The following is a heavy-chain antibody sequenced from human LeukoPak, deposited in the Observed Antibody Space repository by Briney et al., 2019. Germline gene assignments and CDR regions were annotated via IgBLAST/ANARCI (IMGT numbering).Heavy chain of an antibody. V-gene: IGHV3-30*03. CDR1: GFTFRNYG. CDR2: ISYDGSSK. CDR3: ASTLGSGWKFDY. Sequence: PGRSLRLSCAASGFTFRNYGMHWVRQAPGKGLEWVAVISYDGSSKYNPDSVKGRFTISRDNAKNTVYLQMSSLRAADTAVYYCASTLGSGWKFDYWGQGTLVTVSS. D-gene: IGHD6-19*01. J-gene: IGHJ4*02.